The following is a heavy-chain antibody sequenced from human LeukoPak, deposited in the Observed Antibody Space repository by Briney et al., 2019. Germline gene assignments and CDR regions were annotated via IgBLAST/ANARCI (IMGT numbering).Heavy chain of an antibody. CDR2: IRSKANSYAT. J-gene: IGHJ4*02. Sequence: GGSLRLSCAASGFTFSGSAMHWVRQASGKGLEWVGRIRSKANSYATAYAASEKGRFTISRDDSKNTAYLQMNSLKTEDTAVYYCTPSLYDILTGSDYWGQGTLVTVSS. CDR1: GFTFSGSA. D-gene: IGHD3-9*01. V-gene: IGHV3-73*01. CDR3: TPSLYDILTGSDY.